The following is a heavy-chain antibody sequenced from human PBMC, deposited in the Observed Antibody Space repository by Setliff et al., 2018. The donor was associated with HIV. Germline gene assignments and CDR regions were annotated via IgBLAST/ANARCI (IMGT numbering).Heavy chain of an antibody. D-gene: IGHD3-10*01. CDR3: AHSVGTGSYYNPDAFDI. J-gene: IGHJ3*02. Sequence: SGPTLVNPAPTLSLTCTYSVFSLSTNAEVAGWFRQLPGKALDWLALIYGNDEKSYRQALEDRLTIIKDISKNQVVLTMTNMDPVDTAIYYCAHSVGTGSYYNPDAFDIWGQGTMVTVSS. CDR2: IYGNDEK. CDR1: VFSLSTNAEV. V-gene: IGHV2-5*01.